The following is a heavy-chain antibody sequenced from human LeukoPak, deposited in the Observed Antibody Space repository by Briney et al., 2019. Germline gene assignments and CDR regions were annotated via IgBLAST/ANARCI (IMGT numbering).Heavy chain of an antibody. CDR3: ARDPSSGSSRFDP. D-gene: IGHD3-22*01. CDR2: INTNTGNP. Sequence: ASVKVSCKASGYTFTKYNINWVRQAPGQGLKWMGWINTNTGNPTYAQGFTGRFVFSLDTSVSTAYLQISSLKAEDTAVYYCARDPSSGSSRFDPWGQGTLVTVSS. J-gene: IGHJ5*02. CDR1: GYTFTKYN. V-gene: IGHV7-4-1*02.